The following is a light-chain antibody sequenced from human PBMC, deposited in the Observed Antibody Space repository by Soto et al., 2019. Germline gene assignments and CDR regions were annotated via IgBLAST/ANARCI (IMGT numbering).Light chain of an antibody. J-gene: IGKJ1*01. CDR1: QAIRND. V-gene: IGKV1-17*01. CDR3: LQHNVFPRT. CDR2: GSS. Sequence: DIQMTQSPSSLSASVGDRVTITCRASQAIRNDLAWYQQKPGRAPKRLIYGSSSSQSGVPSRFSGRGSGTEFTLTISSLQPEDFATYYCLQHNVFPRTFGQGTKVEIK.